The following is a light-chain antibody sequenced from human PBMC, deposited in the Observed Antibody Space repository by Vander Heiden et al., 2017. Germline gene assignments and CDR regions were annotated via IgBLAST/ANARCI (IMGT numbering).Light chain of an antibody. J-gene: IGKJ1*01. CDR2: KAS. CDR3: QQYNSYSRT. Sequence: DSEMTQEPSTLSASVGDRITSTCRASQSISSWLSWYQQKPGKAPKLLIYKASSLDSGVPSRFCGSGSGTEFTLTISSLQPDDFATYYCQQYNSYSRTFGQGTKVEIK. V-gene: IGKV1-5*03. CDR1: QSISSW.